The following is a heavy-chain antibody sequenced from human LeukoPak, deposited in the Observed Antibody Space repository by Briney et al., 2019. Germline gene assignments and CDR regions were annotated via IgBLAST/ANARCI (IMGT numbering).Heavy chain of an antibody. CDR3: ARDPYGSGSYYYDY. D-gene: IGHD3-10*01. V-gene: IGHV3-11*04. J-gene: IGHJ4*02. CDR1: GFTFSDYY. Sequence: PWGSLRLSCAASGFTFSDYYMSWIRQAPGKGLEWVSYISSSGSAIYYADSVKGRFTISRDNAKNSLYLQMNSLRAEDTAVYYCARDPYGSGSYYYDYWGQGTLVTVSS. CDR2: ISSSGSAI.